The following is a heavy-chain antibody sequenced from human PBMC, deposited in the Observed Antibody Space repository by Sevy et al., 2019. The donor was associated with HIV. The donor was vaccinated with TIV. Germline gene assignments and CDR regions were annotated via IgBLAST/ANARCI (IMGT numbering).Heavy chain of an antibody. Sequence: GGSLRLSCAASGFTFNSYWMSWVRQAPGKGLEWVANIKQDGSEKYYVDSGKGRLTISRDNSQNSLFLQMNTLRAEDTAVYYCAREGSPYDTYYYYYGMDVWGQGTTVTVSS. CDR3: AREGSPYDTYYYYYGMDV. CDR1: GFTFNSYW. J-gene: IGHJ6*02. CDR2: IKQDGSEK. V-gene: IGHV3-7*01. D-gene: IGHD5-12*01.